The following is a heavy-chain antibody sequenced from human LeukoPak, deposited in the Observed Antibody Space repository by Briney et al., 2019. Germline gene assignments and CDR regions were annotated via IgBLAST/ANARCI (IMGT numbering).Heavy chain of an antibody. D-gene: IGHD3-22*01. J-gene: IGHJ4*02. V-gene: IGHV1-24*01. Sequence: ASVKVSCKVSGYTLTELSMHWVRQAPGKGLEWMGGFDPEDGETIYAQKFQGRVTMTEDTSTDTAYMELSSLRSEDTAVYYCATATWDSSGYSAFDYWGQGTLVTVSS. CDR2: FDPEDGET. CDR1: GYTLTELS. CDR3: ATATWDSSGYSAFDY.